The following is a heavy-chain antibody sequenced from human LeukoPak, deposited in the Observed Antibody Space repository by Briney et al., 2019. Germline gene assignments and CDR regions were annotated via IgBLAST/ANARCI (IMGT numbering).Heavy chain of an antibody. Sequence: TGGSLRLSCAASGFTFSSYAMHWVRQAPGKGLEWVAVISYDGSNKYYADSVKGRFTISRDNSKNTLYLQMNSLRAEDTAVYYCARDLYDSSGFDYWGQGTLVTVSS. V-gene: IGHV3-30-3*01. CDR2: ISYDGSNK. J-gene: IGHJ4*02. D-gene: IGHD3-22*01. CDR3: ARDLYDSSGFDY. CDR1: GFTFSSYA.